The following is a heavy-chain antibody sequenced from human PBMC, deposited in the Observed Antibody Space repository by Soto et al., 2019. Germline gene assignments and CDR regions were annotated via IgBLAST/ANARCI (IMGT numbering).Heavy chain of an antibody. CDR3: ARPGYSGYEIYYYYGMDV. D-gene: IGHD5-12*01. CDR1: GFTFSSYS. Sequence: ESGGGLVKPGGSLRLSCAASGFTFSSYSMNWVRQAPGKGLEWVSSISSSSSYIYYADSVKGRFTISRANAKNSLYLQMNSLRAEDTAVYYCARPGYSGYEIYYYYGMDVWVQGTTVTVSS. V-gene: IGHV3-21*01. J-gene: IGHJ6*02. CDR2: ISSSSSYI.